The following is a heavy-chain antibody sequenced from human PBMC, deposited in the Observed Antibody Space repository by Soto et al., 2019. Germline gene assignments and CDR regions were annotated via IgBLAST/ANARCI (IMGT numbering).Heavy chain of an antibody. CDR3: ARDGLLGYFDY. CDR1: GFTFSSYA. J-gene: IGHJ4*02. Sequence: QVQLVESGGGVVQPGRSLRLSCAASGFTFSSYAMHWVRQAAGKGLEWVAVISYDGSNKYYADSVKGRFTISRDNSKNTLYLQMNRLRAEDTAVYYCARDGLLGYFDYWGQGFLVTVSS. V-gene: IGHV3-30-3*01. D-gene: IGHD3-16*01. CDR2: ISYDGSNK.